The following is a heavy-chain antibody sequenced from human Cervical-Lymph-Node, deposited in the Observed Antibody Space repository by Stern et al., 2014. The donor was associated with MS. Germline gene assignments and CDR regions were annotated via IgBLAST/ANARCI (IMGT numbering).Heavy chain of an antibody. CDR2: VSAGGDTT. CDR1: GFPFSTYS. Sequence: EVNLVESGGGLVQPGGSLRLSCDTSGFPFSTYSMSWVRQAPGKGLEWVSFVSAGGDTTHYADSVECRFTISRDKDGRSAYLQMSSLRDDDTGIYYCARTWLENTFDRWGQGTLVTVSS. J-gene: IGHJ4*02. D-gene: IGHD5-12*01. V-gene: IGHV3-48*02. CDR3: ARTWLENTFDR.